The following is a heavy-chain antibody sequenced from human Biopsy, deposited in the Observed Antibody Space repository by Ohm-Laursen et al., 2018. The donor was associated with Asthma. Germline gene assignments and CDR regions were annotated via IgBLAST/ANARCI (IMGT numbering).Heavy chain of an antibody. J-gene: IGHJ4*02. D-gene: IGHD6-13*01. CDR3: LRDTLGYYFDI. CDR2: ITFDGSTQ. CDR1: GRHFGSYN. V-gene: IGHV3-30-3*01. Sequence: SLRLSCAASGRHFGSYNMHWARQAPGKGLEWVAVITFDGSTQHYGDSVKGRFTISRDNSKNMLFLQMNSLRAEDTAAYYCLRDTLGYYFDIWGQGTQATVSS.